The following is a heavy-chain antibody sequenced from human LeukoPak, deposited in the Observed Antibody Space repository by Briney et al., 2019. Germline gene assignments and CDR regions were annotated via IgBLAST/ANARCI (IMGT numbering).Heavy chain of an antibody. CDR2: INHSGST. CDR1: GGSFSGYY. CDR3: AIRPPHWSYYGAFDI. J-gene: IGHJ3*02. V-gene: IGHV4-34*01. D-gene: IGHD1-26*01. Sequence: SETLSLTCAVYGGSFSGYYWSWIRQPPGKGLEWIGEINHSGSTNYNPSLKSRVTISVDTSKNQFSLKLSSVTAADTAVYYCAIRPPHWSYYGAFDIGGKGTMVTVPS.